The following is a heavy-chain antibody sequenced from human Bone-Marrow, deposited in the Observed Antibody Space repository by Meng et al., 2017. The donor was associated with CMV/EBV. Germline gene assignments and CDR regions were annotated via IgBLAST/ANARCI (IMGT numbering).Heavy chain of an antibody. CDR2: INWNDDK. D-gene: IGHD1-1*01. J-gene: IGHJ4*02. CDR3: ALSTGREGIFQGYFDY. CDR1: GFSLSTSGVG. V-gene: IGHV2-5*01. Sequence: SGPTLVKPTQTLTLTCTFSGFSLSTSGVGVGWIRQPPGKALEWLALINWNDDKRYSPSLKTRLTFTKDTSKNQVVLRMTNMDPVDTATYYCALSTGREGIFQGYFDYWGQGTLVTVSS.